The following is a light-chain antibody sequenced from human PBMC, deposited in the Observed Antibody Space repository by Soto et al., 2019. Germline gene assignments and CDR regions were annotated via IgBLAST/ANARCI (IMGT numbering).Light chain of an antibody. J-gene: IGKJ5*01. CDR3: QQYGSSPPIT. V-gene: IGKV3-20*01. Sequence: EIVLTQSPGTLSLSPGERATLSCRASQSVSSSYLAWYQQKPGQAPRLLIYGASSMATGIPDRFSGSGSGTDFTLTISRLEPEDFAVYYCQQYGSSPPITFGQGTRLELK. CDR1: QSVSSSY. CDR2: GAS.